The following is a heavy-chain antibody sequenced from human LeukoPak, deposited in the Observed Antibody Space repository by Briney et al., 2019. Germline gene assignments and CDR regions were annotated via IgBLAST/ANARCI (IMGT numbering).Heavy chain of an antibody. CDR2: IYNSGNT. D-gene: IGHD1-1*01. CDR3: ATLPSSTTHDAFDI. J-gene: IGHJ3*02. Sequence: SETLSLTCTVSGGSISIDYWSWIRQPPGKGLEWIGYIYNSGNTNYSPSLKSRVTISVDTSKNQVSLKLSSVTAADTAVYYCATLPSSTTHDAFDIWGQGTMVTVSS. V-gene: IGHV4-59*01. CDR1: GGSISIDY.